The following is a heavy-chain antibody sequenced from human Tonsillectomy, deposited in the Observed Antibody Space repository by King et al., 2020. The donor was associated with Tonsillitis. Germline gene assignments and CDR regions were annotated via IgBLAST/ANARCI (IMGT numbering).Heavy chain of an antibody. Sequence: VQLVESGGGLVQPGGSLRLSCAASGFTFSSYAMSWVRQAPGKGLEWVSAISGSGGSTYYADSVKGRFTISRDNSKNTLYLQMNSLRAEDTAVYYCAGGSSGYPYQAEYFPHWGQGTLVTVSS. D-gene: IGHD3-22*01. J-gene: IGHJ1*01. CDR1: GFTFSSYA. CDR2: ISGSGGST. V-gene: IGHV3-23*04. CDR3: AGGSSGYPYQAEYFPH.